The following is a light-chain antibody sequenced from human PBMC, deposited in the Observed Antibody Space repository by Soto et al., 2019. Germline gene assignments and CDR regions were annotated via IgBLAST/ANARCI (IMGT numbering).Light chain of an antibody. CDR1: ESVSS. J-gene: IGKJ1*01. CDR3: QFYGSSPRT. CDR2: GAS. Sequence: EIVLTQSPGTLSLSPGERATLSCRASESVSSIAGYQQKPGQTPRLLIYGASSRATDIPDRFSGSGSGTDFTLTVSRLEPEDFAVYYCQFYGSSPRTFGQGTKVDIK. V-gene: IGKV3-20*01.